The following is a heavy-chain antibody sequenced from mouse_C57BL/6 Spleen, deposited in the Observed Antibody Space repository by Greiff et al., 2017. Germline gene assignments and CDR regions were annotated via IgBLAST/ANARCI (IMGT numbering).Heavy chain of an antibody. CDR1: GYAFSSSW. D-gene: IGHD2-4*01. CDR2: IYPGDGDT. V-gene: IGHV1-82*01. CDR3: ARSRDYGDWYFDV. Sequence: VQLQESGPELVKPGASVKISCKASGYAFSSSWMNWVKQRPGKGLEWIGRIYPGDGDTNYNGKFKGKATLTADKSSSTAYMHLSSLTSEDSAVYFCARSRDYGDWYFDVWGTGTTVTVSS. J-gene: IGHJ1*03.